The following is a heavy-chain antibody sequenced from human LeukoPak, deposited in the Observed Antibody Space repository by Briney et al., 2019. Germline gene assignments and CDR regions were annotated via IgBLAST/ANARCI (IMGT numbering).Heavy chain of an antibody. CDR3: ARVYRSSSGYCFDY. CDR2: IRYDGSNK. CDR1: GFTFSSYG. V-gene: IGHV3-30*02. Sequence: GSLRLSCAASGFTFSSYGMHWVRQAPGKGLEWVAFIRYDGSNKYYADSVKGRFTISRDNSKNTLYLQMNSLRAEDTAVYYCARVYRSSSGYCFDYWGQGTLVTVSS. D-gene: IGHD6-6*01. J-gene: IGHJ4*02.